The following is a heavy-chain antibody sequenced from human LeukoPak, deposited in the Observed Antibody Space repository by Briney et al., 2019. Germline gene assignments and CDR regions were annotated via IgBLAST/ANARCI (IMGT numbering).Heavy chain of an antibody. Sequence: GGSLRLSCAASGFTFSSYGMRWVRQAPGKGLEWVAVISYDGSNKYYADSVKGRFTISRDNSKNTLYLQMNSLRAEDTAVYYCAKDLDYYYDSSGYYSDYWGQGTLVTVSS. J-gene: IGHJ4*02. D-gene: IGHD3-22*01. V-gene: IGHV3-30*18. CDR2: ISYDGSNK. CDR1: GFTFSSYG. CDR3: AKDLDYYYDSSGYYSDY.